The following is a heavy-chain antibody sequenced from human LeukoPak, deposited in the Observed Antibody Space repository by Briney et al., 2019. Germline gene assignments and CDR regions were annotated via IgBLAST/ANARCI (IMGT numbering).Heavy chain of an antibody. J-gene: IGHJ4*02. CDR3: ARETYGSGSYGYFDY. CDR1: GYTFTSYG. V-gene: IGHV1-46*01. D-gene: IGHD3-10*01. CDR2: INPSGGST. Sequence: GASVKVSCKASGYTFTSYGISWVRQAPGQGLEWMGIINPSGGSTSYAQKFQGRVTMTRDMSTSTVYMELSSLRSEDTAVYYCARETYGSGSYGYFDYWGQGTLVTVSS.